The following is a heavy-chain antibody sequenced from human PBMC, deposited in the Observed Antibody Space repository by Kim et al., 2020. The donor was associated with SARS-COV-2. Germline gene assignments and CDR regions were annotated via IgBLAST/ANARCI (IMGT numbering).Heavy chain of an antibody. CDR2: INAGNGNT. J-gene: IGHJ4*02. D-gene: IGHD3-9*01. CDR3: ARGKARRLRYFDWLSGQAGNY. Sequence: ASVKVSCKASGYTFTSYAMHWVRQAPGQRLEWMGWINAGNGNTKYSQKFQGRVTITRDTSASTAYMELSSLRSEDTAVYYCARGKARRLRYFDWLSGQAGNYWGQGTLVTVSS. V-gene: IGHV1-3*01. CDR1: GYTFTSYA.